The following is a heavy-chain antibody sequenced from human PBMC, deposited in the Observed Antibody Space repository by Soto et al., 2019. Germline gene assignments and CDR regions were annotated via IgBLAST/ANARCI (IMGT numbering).Heavy chain of an antibody. Sequence: QVQLVQSGAEVKKPGASVKVSCKASGYTFTSYGISWVRQAPGQGLEWMGWISAYDGNTNYAQKLQGRVTLTTDTSTSTAYMEVRSLRSDDTAVYYCARGVTMVRGLTLFYFDYWGQGTLVTVS. D-gene: IGHD3-10*01. CDR1: GYTFTSYG. J-gene: IGHJ4*02. CDR3: ARGVTMVRGLTLFYFDY. CDR2: ISAYDGNT. V-gene: IGHV1-18*01.